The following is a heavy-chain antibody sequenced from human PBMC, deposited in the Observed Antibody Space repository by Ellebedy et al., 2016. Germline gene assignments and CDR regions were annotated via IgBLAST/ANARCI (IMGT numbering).Heavy chain of an antibody. CDR2: IYYSGST. J-gene: IGHJ3*02. Sequence: LRLSCTVSGGSISSGGYYWSWIRQHAGKGLEWIGYIYYSGSTYYNPSLKSRVTISVDTSKNHFSLKLTSVTAADTAMYYCAKLEMATILDAFDIWGQGTMVTVSS. CDR3: AKLEMATILDAFDI. V-gene: IGHV4-31*03. CDR1: GGSISSGGYY. D-gene: IGHD5-24*01.